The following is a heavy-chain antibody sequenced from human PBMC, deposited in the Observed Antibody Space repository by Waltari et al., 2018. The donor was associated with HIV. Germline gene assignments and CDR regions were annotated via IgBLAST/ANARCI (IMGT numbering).Heavy chain of an antibody. Sequence: VQLVESGGGVVQPGRSLRLSCAASGFTFSSFGIHWVRQAPGSGLEWVAGIWYDGGDKFHAESVKGRFIISRDNSRNIVCLQMNSLRAEDTALYYCARDKAPYSTSSAVDYWGQGTLVTVSS. V-gene: IGHV3-33*01. J-gene: IGHJ4*02. CDR3: ARDKAPYSTSSAVDY. CDR2: IWYDGGDK. D-gene: IGHD4-4*01. CDR1: GFTFSSFG.